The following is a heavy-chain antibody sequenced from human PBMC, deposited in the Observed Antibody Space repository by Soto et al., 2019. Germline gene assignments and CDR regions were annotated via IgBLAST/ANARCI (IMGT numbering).Heavy chain of an antibody. J-gene: IGHJ5*02. Sequence: EVQLLESGGGLVQPGGSLRLSCAASGFTFSSYAMSWVRQAPGKGLEWVSAISGGGSSTYYADSVKGRFTISRDNYKNTLDLQMNRLRAEDTAVYYCAKDVPGEQLRTCFDPWGQGTLVTVSS. V-gene: IGHV3-23*01. CDR2: ISGGGSST. CDR1: GFTFSSYA. CDR3: AKDVPGEQLRTCFDP. D-gene: IGHD1-26*01.